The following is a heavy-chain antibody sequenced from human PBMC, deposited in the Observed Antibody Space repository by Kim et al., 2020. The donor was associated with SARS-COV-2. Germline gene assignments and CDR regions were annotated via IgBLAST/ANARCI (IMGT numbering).Heavy chain of an antibody. V-gene: IGHV3-23*01. CDR3: AHSDFDWLLYPEYFQH. CDR2: ISGSGGST. J-gene: IGHJ1*01. D-gene: IGHD3-9*01. CDR1: GFTFSSYA. Sequence: GGSLRLSCAASGFTFSSYAMSWVRQAPGKGLEWVSAISGSGGSTYYADSVKGRFTISRDNSKNTLYLQMNSLRAEDTAVYYCAHSDFDWLLYPEYFQHWGPGTLVTVSS.